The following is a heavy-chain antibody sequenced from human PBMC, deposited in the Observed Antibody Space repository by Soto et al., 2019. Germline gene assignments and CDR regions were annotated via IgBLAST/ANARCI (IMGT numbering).Heavy chain of an antibody. J-gene: IGHJ4*02. CDR1: GGTFSSYA. D-gene: IGHD3-22*01. CDR2: IIPIFGTA. CDR3: ARAGYYYDSSGYYYYFDY. V-gene: IGHV1-69*13. Sequence: SVKVSCKASGGTFSSYAISWVRQAPGQGLEWMGGIIPIFGTANYAQKFQGRVTITADESTSTAYMELSSLRSEDTAVYYCARAGYYYDSSGYYYYFDYWGQGTLVTVYS.